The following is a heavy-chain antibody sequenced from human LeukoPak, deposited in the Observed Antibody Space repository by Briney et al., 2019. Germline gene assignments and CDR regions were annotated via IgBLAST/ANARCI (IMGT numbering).Heavy chain of an antibody. D-gene: IGHD1-26*01. CDR3: ARGTGVGERGRWFDP. CDR1: GGSISSGDYY. V-gene: IGHV4-30-4*08. Sequence: SQTLSLTCTVSGGSISSGDYYWRWIRQPPGKGLEWIGYIYYSGSTYYNPSLKSRVTISVDTSKNQFSLKLSSVTAADTAVYYCARGTGVGERGRWFDPWGQGTLVTVSS. CDR2: IYYSGST. J-gene: IGHJ5*02.